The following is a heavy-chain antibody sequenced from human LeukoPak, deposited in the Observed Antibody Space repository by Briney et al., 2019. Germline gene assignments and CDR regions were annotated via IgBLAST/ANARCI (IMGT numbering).Heavy chain of an antibody. D-gene: IGHD3-10*01. CDR2: IRSKAYGGTT. V-gene: IGHV3-49*04. Sequence: TGGSLRLSCAASGFTFSNYGMSWVRQAPGKGLEWVGFIRSKAYGGTTEYAASVKGRFTISRDDSKSIAYLQMNSLKTEDTAVYYCTRAVYGSGSYYNYYWGQGTLVTVSS. CDR1: GFTFSNYG. J-gene: IGHJ4*02. CDR3: TRAVYGSGSYYNYY.